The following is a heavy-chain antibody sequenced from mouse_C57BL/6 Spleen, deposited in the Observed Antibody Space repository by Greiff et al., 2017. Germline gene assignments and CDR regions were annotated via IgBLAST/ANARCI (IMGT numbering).Heavy chain of an antibody. V-gene: IGHV1-42*01. J-gene: IGHJ2*01. CDR3: ALGGRYYFDY. D-gene: IGHD3-3*01. Sequence: EVQLQESGPELVKPGASVKISCKASGYSFTGYYMNWVKQSPEKSLEWIGEINPSTGGTTYNQKFKAKATLTVDKSSSTAYMQLKSLTSEDSAVYYCALGGRYYFDYWGQGTTLTVSS. CDR2: INPSTGGT. CDR1: GYSFTGYY.